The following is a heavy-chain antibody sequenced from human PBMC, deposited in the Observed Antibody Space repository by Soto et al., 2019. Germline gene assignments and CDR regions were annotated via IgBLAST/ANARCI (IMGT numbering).Heavy chain of an antibody. V-gene: IGHV3-7*01. CDR2: IKQDGSEK. CDR3: ARVVVVPAAMLGYFDY. Sequence: GGSLRLSCAASGFTFSSYWMSWVRQAPGKGLEWVANIKQDGSEKYYGDSVKGRFTISRDNAKNSLYLQMNSLRAEDTAVYYCARVVVVPAAMLGYFDYWGQGTLVTVSS. CDR1: GFTFSSYW. J-gene: IGHJ4*02. D-gene: IGHD2-2*01.